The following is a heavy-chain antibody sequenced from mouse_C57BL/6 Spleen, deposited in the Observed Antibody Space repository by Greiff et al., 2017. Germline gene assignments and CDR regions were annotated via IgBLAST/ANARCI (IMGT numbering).Heavy chain of an antibody. V-gene: IGHV1-26*01. CDR1: GYTFTDYY. CDR3: AIYENYGYAMDY. D-gene: IGHD2-1*01. Sequence: EVKLMESGPELVKPGASVKISCKASGYTFTDYYMNWVHQSQGKSLELIGDINPNNGGTSYNQKFKGKATFTVDKSSSTTYMELRSLTSEDSAVYNCAIYENYGYAMDYWGQGTSVTVSS. CDR2: INPNNGGT. J-gene: IGHJ4*01.